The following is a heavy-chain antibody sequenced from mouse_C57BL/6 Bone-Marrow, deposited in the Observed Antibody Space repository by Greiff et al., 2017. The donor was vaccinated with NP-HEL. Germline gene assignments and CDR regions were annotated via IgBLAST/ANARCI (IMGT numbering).Heavy chain of an antibody. Sequence: VQLQESGAELARPGASVKLSCKASGYTFTSYGISWVKQRTGQGLEWIGEIYPRSGNTYYNEKFKGKATLTADKSSSTAYMELRSLTSEDSAVYFCARRRRWFYWYFDVWGTGTTVTVSS. J-gene: IGHJ1*03. D-gene: IGHD2-3*01. CDR1: GYTFTSYG. CDR2: IYPRSGNT. CDR3: ARRRRWFYWYFDV. V-gene: IGHV1-81*01.